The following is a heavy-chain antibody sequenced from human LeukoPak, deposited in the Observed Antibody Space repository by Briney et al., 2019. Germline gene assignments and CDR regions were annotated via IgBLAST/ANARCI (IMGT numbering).Heavy chain of an antibody. Sequence: SETLSLTCAVYGGSFSGYYWSWIRQPPGKGLEWLGEINHSGSTNYNPSLKSRVTISVDTSKNQFSLKLSSVTAADTAVYYCARPRHAGSYYHAFDIWGQGTMVTVSS. J-gene: IGHJ3*02. CDR1: GGSFSGYY. D-gene: IGHD1-26*01. CDR2: INHSGST. V-gene: IGHV4-34*01. CDR3: ARPRHAGSYYHAFDI.